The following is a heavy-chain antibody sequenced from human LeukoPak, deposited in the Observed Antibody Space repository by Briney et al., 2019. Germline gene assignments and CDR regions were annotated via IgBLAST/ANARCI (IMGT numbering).Heavy chain of an antibody. CDR3: ARQAIVVVPAAYDY. D-gene: IGHD2-2*01. CDR1: GYSISSGYY. J-gene: IGHJ4*02. Sequence: SETLSLTCAVSGYSISSGYYWGWIRRPPGKGLEWIGSIYHSGSTYYNPSLKSRVTISVDTSKNQFSLKLSSVTAADTAVYYCARQAIVVVPAAYDYWGQGTLVTVSS. CDR2: IYHSGST. V-gene: IGHV4-38-2*01.